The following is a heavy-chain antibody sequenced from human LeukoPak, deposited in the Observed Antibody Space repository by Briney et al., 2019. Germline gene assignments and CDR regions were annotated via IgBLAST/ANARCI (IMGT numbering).Heavy chain of an antibody. CDR2: IRYDGSNK. V-gene: IGHV3-30*02. J-gene: IGHJ4*02. CDR1: GFTFSSYG. Sequence: GGSPRLSCAASGFTFSSYGMHWVRQAPGKELEWVAFIRYDGSNKYYADSVKGRFTISRDNSKNTLYLQMNSLRAEDTAVYYCAKDPDVLLWFGESPYWGQGTLVTVSS. D-gene: IGHD3-10*01. CDR3: AKDPDVLLWFGESPY.